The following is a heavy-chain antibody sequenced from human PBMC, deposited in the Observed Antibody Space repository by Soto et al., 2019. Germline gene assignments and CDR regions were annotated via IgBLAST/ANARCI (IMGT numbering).Heavy chain of an antibody. CDR2: IYYSGST. CDR1: GGSISSYY. D-gene: IGHD5-12*01. J-gene: IGHJ6*02. V-gene: IGHV4-59*01. CDR3: ARDLRRGYRGETHYYYYGMDV. Sequence: QVQLQESGPGLVKPSETLSLTCTVSGGSISSYYWSWIRQPPGKGLEWIGYIYYSGSTNYNPSLKSRVTISVDTSKNQFSLKLSSVTAADTAVYYCARDLRRGYRGETHYYYYGMDVWGQGTTVTVSS.